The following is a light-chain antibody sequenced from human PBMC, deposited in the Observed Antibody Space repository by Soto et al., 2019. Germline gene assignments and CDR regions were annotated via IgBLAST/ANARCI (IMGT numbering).Light chain of an antibody. J-gene: IGKJ4*01. CDR3: QQSYSTPP. Sequence: DLQMTQSPSSLSASVGDRVTITCRASQSISSYLNWYQQKPGKAPKLLIYAASSLQSGVPSRFSGSGSGTDFTLTISSLQPEDFATYYCQQSYSTPPFGGGTKVEIK. CDR1: QSISSY. CDR2: AAS. V-gene: IGKV1-39*01.